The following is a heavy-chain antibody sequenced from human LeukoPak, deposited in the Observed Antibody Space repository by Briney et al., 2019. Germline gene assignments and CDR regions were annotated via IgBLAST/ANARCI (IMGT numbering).Heavy chain of an antibody. CDR3: MKGGWGSPFDY. V-gene: IGHV3-23*01. J-gene: IGHJ4*02. CDR2: VGDNGGGT. CDR1: GFPFKTYP. D-gene: IGHD7-27*01. Sequence: PGGSLRLSCAASGFPFKTYPMTWVRQAPGKGLEWISVVGDNGGGTFYADSVKGRFTISKDVSSDTLYLQMDSLTADDTAVYYCMKGGWGSPFDYWGQGTMVTVSS.